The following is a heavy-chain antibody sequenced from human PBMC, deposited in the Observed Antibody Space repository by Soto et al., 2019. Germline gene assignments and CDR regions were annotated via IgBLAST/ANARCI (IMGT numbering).Heavy chain of an antibody. J-gene: IGHJ4*02. Sequence: SETLSLTCTVSGGSISRYYWTWIRQAPGKGLECIGYIHYSGSTTYHPSLKSRVTMSVDTSKNQFSLRLTSVTRADTAVYYCARDSGWAYSLDYWGQGALVTVSS. CDR2: IHYSGST. CDR3: ARDSGWAYSLDY. CDR1: GGSISRYY. D-gene: IGHD6-19*01. V-gene: IGHV4-59*01.